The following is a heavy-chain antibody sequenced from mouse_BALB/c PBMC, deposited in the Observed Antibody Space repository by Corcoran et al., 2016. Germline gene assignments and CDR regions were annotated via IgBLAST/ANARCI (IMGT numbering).Heavy chain of an antibody. CDR2: INPNNGGT. V-gene: IGHV1-18*01. Sequence: EVLLQQSGPELVKPGASVKIPCKASGYTFTDYNMDWVKQSHGKSLEWIGDINPNNGGTIYNQKFKGKATLTVDKSSSTAYMELRSLTSEDTAVYYCASPLHPARLAYWGQGTLVTVSA. D-gene: IGHD1-1*01. CDR3: ASPLHPARLAY. CDR1: GYTFTDYN. J-gene: IGHJ3*01.